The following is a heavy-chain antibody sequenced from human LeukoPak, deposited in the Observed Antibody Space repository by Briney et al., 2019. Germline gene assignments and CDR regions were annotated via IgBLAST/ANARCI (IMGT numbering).Heavy chain of an antibody. J-gene: IGHJ5*02. CDR1: GFTFSDYY. D-gene: IGHD2-2*01. CDR2: ISSSGSTI. V-gene: IGHV3-11*04. CDR3: AKVQATAGSSEGNWFDP. Sequence: GGSLRLSCAASGFTFSDYYMSWIRQAPGKGLEWVSYISSSGSTIYYADSVKGRFTISRDNAKNSLYLQMNSLRAEDTAVYYCAKVQATAGSSEGNWFDPWGQGTLVTVSS.